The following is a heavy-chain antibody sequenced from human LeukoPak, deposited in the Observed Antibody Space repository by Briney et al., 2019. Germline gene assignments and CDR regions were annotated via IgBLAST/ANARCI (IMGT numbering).Heavy chain of an antibody. CDR1: GGSISSSSYY. D-gene: IGHD1-26*01. V-gene: IGHV4-39*01. Sequence: SETLSLTCTVSGGSISSSSYYWGWIRQPPGKGLEWIGSIYYSGSTYYNPSLKSRVTISVDTSKNQFSLKLSSVPAADTAVYYCARPYEVGATHFDYWGQGTLVTVSS. J-gene: IGHJ4*02. CDR2: IYYSGST. CDR3: ARPYEVGATHFDY.